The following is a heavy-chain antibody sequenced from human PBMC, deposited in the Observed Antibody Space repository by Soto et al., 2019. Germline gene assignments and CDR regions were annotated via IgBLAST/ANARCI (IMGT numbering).Heavy chain of an antibody. D-gene: IGHD3-16*01. CDR1: GYTFTGYY. CDR2: INSNTGDT. J-gene: IGHJ1*01. V-gene: IGHV1-2*06. CDR3: ARTLGGGEYLQF. Sequence: QVQLVQSGAEVKKPGASVTVSCKASGYTFTGYYIYWVRQAPGQGLEWMGRINSNTGDTRYAQRFQGKVTITSDTSINTAYMVLLSLKSNETAVYYCARTLGGGEYLQFWGQGTLVTVSS.